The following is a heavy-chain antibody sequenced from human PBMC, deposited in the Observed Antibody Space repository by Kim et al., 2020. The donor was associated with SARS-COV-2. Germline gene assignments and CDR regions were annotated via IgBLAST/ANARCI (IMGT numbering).Heavy chain of an antibody. CDR1: GGSISSYY. D-gene: IGHD6-13*01. V-gene: IGHV4-59*01. CDR3: ARGIAVAWAPFDY. J-gene: IGHJ4*02. CDR2: INYSGST. Sequence: SETLSLTCTASGGSISSYYWSWIRQPPGKGLEWIGYINYSGSTNYNPYLESRVTISVDTSKNQFSLKLSSVTAAHTAVYYCARGIAVAWAPFDYWGQGTLVPGSS.